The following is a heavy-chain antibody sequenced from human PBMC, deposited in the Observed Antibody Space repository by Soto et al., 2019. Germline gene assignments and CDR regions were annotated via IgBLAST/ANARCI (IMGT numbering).Heavy chain of an antibody. CDR1: GGSISSSSYY. CDR2: IYSSGST. Sequence: QLQLQESGPGLVKPSETLSLTCTVSGGSISSSSYYWGWIRQPPGKGLEWIGSIYSSGSTYYNPSLKSRVTITVDTSKNKYALKLSSVTAADTAVYYCAITGGKVGWALFDYWGQGTLVTVSS. D-gene: IGHD1-26*01. CDR3: AITGGKVGWALFDY. V-gene: IGHV4-39*01. J-gene: IGHJ4*02.